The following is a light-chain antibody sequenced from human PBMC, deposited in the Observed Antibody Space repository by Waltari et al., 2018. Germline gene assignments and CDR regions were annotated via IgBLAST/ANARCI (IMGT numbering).Light chain of an antibody. Sequence: QSALTQPASVSGSPGQSITISCTGTSSDVGGYKYVSWYQQYPGKAPKLMIYDVSNRPSGVSNRFSGSKSGNTASLTISVLQAEDEADYYCSSNTSSSTLEGVFGGGTKLTVL. CDR2: DVS. CDR3: SSNTSSSTLEGV. J-gene: IGLJ2*01. V-gene: IGLV2-14*03. CDR1: SSDVGGYKY.